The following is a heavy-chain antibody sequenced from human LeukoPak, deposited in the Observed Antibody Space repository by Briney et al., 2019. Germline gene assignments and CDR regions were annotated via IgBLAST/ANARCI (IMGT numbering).Heavy chain of an antibody. CDR2: ISAYNGNT. D-gene: IGHD5-18*01. V-gene: IGHV1-18*01. CDR3: ARGGIQLWSRSPFDY. Sequence: ASVKVSCKASGYTFTSYGISWVRQAPGQGLEWMGWISAYNGNTNYAQKLQGRVTMTTDTSTSTAYMELRSLRSGDTAVYYCARGGIQLWSRSPFDYWGQGTLVTVSS. CDR1: GYTFTSYG. J-gene: IGHJ4*02.